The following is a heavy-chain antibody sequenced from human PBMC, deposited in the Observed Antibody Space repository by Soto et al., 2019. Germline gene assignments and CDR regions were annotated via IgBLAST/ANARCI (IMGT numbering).Heavy chain of an antibody. J-gene: IGHJ6*02. V-gene: IGHV4-39*01. CDR1: GGSVSSSSYS. D-gene: IGHD2-15*01. Sequence: SETLSLTCTVSGGSVSSSSYSWGWIRQSPGKGLEWIGTIYSSENTYYNPSLLSRVTISVDTSKNEFSLRLSSVTAADTAVYYCARPRYPGRGYYGMDVWGQGTTVTVSS. CDR2: IYSSENT. CDR3: ARPRYPGRGYYGMDV.